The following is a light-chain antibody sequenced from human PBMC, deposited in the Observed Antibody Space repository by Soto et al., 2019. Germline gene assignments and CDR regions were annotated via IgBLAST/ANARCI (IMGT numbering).Light chain of an antibody. J-gene: IGKJ4*01. CDR2: GAS. V-gene: IGKV3-15*01. Sequence: DIVMTQSPATLSVAPGERVTFSCRASQGVSRKLAWYQHKPGQAPRLLISGASTGATGIPARFSGSGSGTEFTLTISSLQSEDCAIYHCQQYLTWRITFGGGTKGEIK. CDR3: QQYLTWRIT. CDR1: QGVSRK.